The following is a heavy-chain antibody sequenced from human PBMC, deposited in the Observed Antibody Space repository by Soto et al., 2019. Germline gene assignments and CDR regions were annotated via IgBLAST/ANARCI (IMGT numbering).Heavy chain of an antibody. V-gene: IGHV4-39*01. CDR1: GASSTSTTYF. J-gene: IGHJ4*02. CDR2: IYYSGST. Sequence: LETLSLTCTLSGASSTSTTYFWAWIRQPPGKGLEWIGSIYYSGSTYYNPSLKSRVTISVDTSKNQFSLKLSSVTAADTAVYYCARQRYYDSSGYYSDYWGQGTLVTVS. CDR3: ARQRYYDSSGYYSDY. D-gene: IGHD3-22*01.